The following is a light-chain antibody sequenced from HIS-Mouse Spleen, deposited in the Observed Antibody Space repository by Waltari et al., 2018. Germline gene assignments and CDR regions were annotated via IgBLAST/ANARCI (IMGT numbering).Light chain of an antibody. CDR3: SSYTSSSTRV. V-gene: IGLV2-14*03. CDR2: DVS. J-gene: IGLJ3*02. Sequence: QSALTQPASVSGSPGLSITIPCTGTSSDVGGYNYVSWYQQHPGKAPKLMLYDVSNRPSGVSNRFSGSKSGNTASLTISGLQAEDEADYYCSSYTSSSTRVFGGGTKLTVL. CDR1: SSDVGGYNY.